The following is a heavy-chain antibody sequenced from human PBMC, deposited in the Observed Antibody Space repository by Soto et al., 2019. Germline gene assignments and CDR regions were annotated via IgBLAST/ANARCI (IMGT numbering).Heavy chain of an antibody. V-gene: IGHV4-39*01. D-gene: IGHD1-7*01. J-gene: IGHJ4*02. CDR3: ARGDWNYVSYYFDY. CDR2: IYYSGST. Sequence: SETLSLTCTVSGGSISSSSYYWGWIRQPPGKGLEWIGSIYYSGSTYYNPSLKSRVTISVDTSKNQFSLKLSSVTAADTAVYYCARGDWNYVSYYFDYWGQGTLVTVSS. CDR1: GGSISSSSYY.